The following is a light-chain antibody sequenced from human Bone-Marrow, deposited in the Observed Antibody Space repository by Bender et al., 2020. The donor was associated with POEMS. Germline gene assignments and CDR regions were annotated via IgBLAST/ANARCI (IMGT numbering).Light chain of an antibody. Sequence: QSALTQPASVSGSPGQSITFSCTGTASDIGSYNFVSWYQQHPGKAPKLVIYEGDKRPSGISSRFSGSKSGTSASLAITGLQAEDEADYYRQPNDRSLSGSVFGGGTKLTDL. V-gene: IGLV2-14*02. J-gene: IGLJ3*02. CDR1: ASDIGSYNF. CDR3: QPNDRSLSGSV. CDR2: EGD.